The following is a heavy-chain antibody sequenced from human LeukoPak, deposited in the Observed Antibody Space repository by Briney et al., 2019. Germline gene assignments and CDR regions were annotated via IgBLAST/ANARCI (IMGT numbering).Heavy chain of an antibody. Sequence: GGSLRLSCADSGFTVSSNYMSWVRQAPGKGLEWVSVIYSGGTTYYADSVRGRFTISRDNSKNTLYLQMNSLRAEDTAVYYCARGESDSSGYEDNWGQGTLVTVSS. CDR2: IYSGGTT. V-gene: IGHV3-53*01. J-gene: IGHJ4*02. D-gene: IGHD3-22*01. CDR3: ARGESDSSGYEDN. CDR1: GFTVSSNY.